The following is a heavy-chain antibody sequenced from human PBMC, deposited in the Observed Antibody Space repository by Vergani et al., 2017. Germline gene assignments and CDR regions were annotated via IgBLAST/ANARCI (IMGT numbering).Heavy chain of an antibody. V-gene: IGHV4-34*01. CDR3: ARVNTETNGHLYYCYYMDV. CDR2: INHTGRP. D-gene: IGHD4-11*01. J-gene: IGHJ6*03. Sequence: QVQLQQWGGGLLKPSETLSLTCVVNGGSFTRYHRTWIRQSPGEGLEWVGHINHTGRPVYNPSLKSRRTMSVDKTRKQFSLTRNSVTATDTAIYFCARVNTETNGHLYYCYYMDVWGQGTAVTVS. CDR1: GGSFTRYH.